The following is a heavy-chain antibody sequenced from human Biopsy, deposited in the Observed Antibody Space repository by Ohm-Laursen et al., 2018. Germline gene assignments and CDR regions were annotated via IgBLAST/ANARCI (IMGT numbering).Heavy chain of an antibody. J-gene: IGHJ4*02. CDR1: GGPSINYA. Sequence: GSSVKVSCKASGGPSINYAFSWVRQAPGQGLEWVGRIVPVLGHLNYAQRFQGRVSITADKSTSYVFMELSRLTSGDTAAYYCAADADGYYTEFDYWGPGTLVTVSS. CDR3: AADADGYYTEFDY. CDR2: IVPVLGHL. V-gene: IGHV1-69*04. D-gene: IGHD3-3*01.